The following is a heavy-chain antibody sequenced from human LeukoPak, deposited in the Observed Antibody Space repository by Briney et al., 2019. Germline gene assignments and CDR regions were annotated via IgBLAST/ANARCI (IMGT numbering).Heavy chain of an antibody. V-gene: IGHV4-31*03. CDR1: GGSISSGGYY. CDR2: IYYSGST. J-gene: IGHJ5*02. CDR3: ATSSSNWFDP. Sequence: SETLSLTCTVSGGSISSGGYYWSWIRQHPGKGLEWIGYIYYSGSTYYNPSLKSRVTISVDTSKNQFSLKPSSVTAADTAVYYCATSSSNWFDPWGQGTPVTVSS. D-gene: IGHD6-6*01.